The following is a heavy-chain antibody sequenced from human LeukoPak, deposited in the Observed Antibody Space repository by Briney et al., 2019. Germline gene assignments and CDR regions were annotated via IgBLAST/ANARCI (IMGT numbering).Heavy chain of an antibody. CDR2: ISAYNGNT. CDR3: ARDRGYSSSGGWFDP. CDR1: GYTFTSCG. V-gene: IGHV1-18*01. D-gene: IGHD6-6*01. Sequence: ASVKVSCKASGYTFTSCGISWVRQAPGQGLEWMGWISAYNGNTNYAQKLQGRVTMTTDTSTSTAYMELRSLRSDDTAVYYCARDRGYSSSGGWFDPWGQGTLVTVSS. J-gene: IGHJ5*02.